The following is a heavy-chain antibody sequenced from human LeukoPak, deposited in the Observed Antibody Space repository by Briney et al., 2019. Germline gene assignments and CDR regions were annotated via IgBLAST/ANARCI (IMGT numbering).Heavy chain of an antibody. CDR1: GFTFSSYG. D-gene: IGHD2/OR15-2a*01. V-gene: IGHV3-30*03. Sequence: PGGSLRLSCAASGFTFSSYGMHWVRQAPGKGLEWVAVISYDGSNKYYADSVKGRFTISRDNSKNTLYLQMNSLRAEDTAVYYCARSLPGVRIDAFDIWGQGTMVTVSS. J-gene: IGHJ3*02. CDR3: ARSLPGVRIDAFDI. CDR2: ISYDGSNK.